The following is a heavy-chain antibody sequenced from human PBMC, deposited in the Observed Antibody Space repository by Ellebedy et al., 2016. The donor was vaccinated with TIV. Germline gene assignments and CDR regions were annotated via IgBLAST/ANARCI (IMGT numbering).Heavy chain of an antibody. V-gene: IGHV4-59*01. D-gene: IGHD6-13*01. J-gene: IGHJ4*02. CDR2: IYYTGST. Sequence: MPSETLSLTCTVSGGSIRSYYWSWIRQSPGKGLNWIGYIYYTGSTNYNPSLKSRVTISVATSKNQFSLKQRSVTAADTAVYYCARVRAAAGMAHFDNWGQGTLVTVSS. CDR3: ARVRAAAGMAHFDN. CDR1: GGSIRSYY.